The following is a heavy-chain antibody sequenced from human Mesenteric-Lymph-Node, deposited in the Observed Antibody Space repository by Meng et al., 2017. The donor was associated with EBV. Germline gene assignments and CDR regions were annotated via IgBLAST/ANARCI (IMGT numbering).Heavy chain of an antibody. CDR2: ISHSGVT. J-gene: IGHJ5*02. Sequence: QVQRQQWGARLLKPSEXLSLTCAVDGGSFSAYYWSWIRQPPGKGLEWIGEISHSGVTNYNPSLKSRVTISLDTSKNQFSLKVTSVTAADTAVYYCARDHRGSPGLDPWGQGTLVTVSS. V-gene: IGHV4-34*01. D-gene: IGHD1-26*01. CDR1: GGSFSAYY. CDR3: ARDHRGSPGLDP.